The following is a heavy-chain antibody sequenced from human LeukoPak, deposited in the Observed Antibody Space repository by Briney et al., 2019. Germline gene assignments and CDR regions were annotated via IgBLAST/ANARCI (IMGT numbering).Heavy chain of an antibody. Sequence: GGSLRLSCAASGFTFSSYGMSWVRQAPGKGLEWVSAISGSGGSTYYVDSVKGRFTISRDNSKNTLYLQMNSLREEDTAVYYCARAAAETGAFRDNWFDPWGQGTLVTVSS. CDR3: ARAAAETGAFRDNWFDP. CDR1: GFTFSSYG. J-gene: IGHJ5*02. D-gene: IGHD6-19*01. CDR2: ISGSGGST. V-gene: IGHV3-23*01.